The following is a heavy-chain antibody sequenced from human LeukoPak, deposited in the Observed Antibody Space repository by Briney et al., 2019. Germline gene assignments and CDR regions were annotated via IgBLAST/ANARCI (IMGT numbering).Heavy chain of an antibody. D-gene: IGHD2-21*01. CDR2: IYRDGST. CDR3: AGAIGYFDF. CDR1: GFTVSNNY. V-gene: IGHV3-53*01. J-gene: IGHJ4*02. Sequence: PAGSLRLSCAASGFTVSNNYMSWVRQAPGKGPEWVSVIYRDGSTYYADSVKGRFTISRDNSKNTLSLQMNSLRAEDTAVYYCAGAIGYFDFWGQGALVTVSS.